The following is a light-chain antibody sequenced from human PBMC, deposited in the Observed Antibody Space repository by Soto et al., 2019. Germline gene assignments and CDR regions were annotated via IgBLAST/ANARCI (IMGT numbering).Light chain of an antibody. CDR3: AAWDHSLSGVV. CDR1: SSNIGSNY. J-gene: IGLJ2*01. Sequence: QTVVTQPPSASGTPGQRDTISCSGSSSNIGSNYVYWYQQLPGTAPKLLIYRNNQRPSGVPDRFSGSKSGTSASLAISGLRSEDEADYYCAAWDHSLSGVVFGGGTKLTVL. V-gene: IGLV1-47*01. CDR2: RNN.